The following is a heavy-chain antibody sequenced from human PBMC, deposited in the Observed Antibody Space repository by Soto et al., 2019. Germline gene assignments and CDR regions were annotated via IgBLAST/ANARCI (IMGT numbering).Heavy chain of an antibody. V-gene: IGHV1-3*01. Sequence: ASVKVSCQASGSTFSNFAMHWVRQAPGQRLGWMGWINAGNWNTKYSQKFQGRVTITRDTSASTAYMELSSLRSEDTAVYYCAKVEKQWLAPIGYWGQGTLVTVSS. D-gene: IGHD6-19*01. CDR1: GSTFSNFA. CDR2: INAGNWNT. CDR3: AKVEKQWLAPIGY. J-gene: IGHJ4*02.